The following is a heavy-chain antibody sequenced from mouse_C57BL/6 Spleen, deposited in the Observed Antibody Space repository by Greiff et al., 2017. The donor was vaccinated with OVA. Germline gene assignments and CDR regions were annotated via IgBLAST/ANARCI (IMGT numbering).Heavy chain of an antibody. Sequence: EVHLVESGGGLVKPGGSLKLSCAASGFTFSDYGMHWVRQAPEKGLEWVAYISSGSSTIYYADTVKGRFTISRDNAKNTLFLQMTSLRSEDTAVDYCARGDTARYFDYWGQGTTLTVSS. CDR3: ARGDTARYFDY. J-gene: IGHJ2*01. D-gene: IGHD1-2*01. CDR1: GFTFSDYG. CDR2: ISSGSSTI. V-gene: IGHV5-17*01.